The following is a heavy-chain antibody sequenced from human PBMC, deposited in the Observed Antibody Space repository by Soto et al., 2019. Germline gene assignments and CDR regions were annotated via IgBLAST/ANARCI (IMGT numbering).Heavy chain of an antibody. CDR1: GFPLYSYS. V-gene: IGHV3-23*01. D-gene: IGHD3-16*02. Sequence: GGALRLSFANPGFPLYSYSLGWGRPAAEKGLEWVASISNNGDTAYYADSVKGRFTISRGNSENTLYLQMNGLRADDTALYFCAKSRVFIGAIVTLLDSWGQGTQVTVSS. J-gene: IGHJ4*02. CDR2: ISNNGDTA. CDR3: AKSRVFIGAIVTLLDS.